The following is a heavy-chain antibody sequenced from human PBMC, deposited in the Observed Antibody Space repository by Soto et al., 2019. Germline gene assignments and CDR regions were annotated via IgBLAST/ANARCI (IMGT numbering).Heavy chain of an antibody. J-gene: IGHJ5*02. D-gene: IGHD2-2*01. Sequence: QLQLQESGPGLVKPSETLSLTCTVSGGSISSSSYYWGWIRQPPGKGLEWIGSIYYSGSTYYNPYRKSRVTISVDTSKNQSSLKLSSVTAADTAVYYCASMXXXXXXXXXXXXFDPWGQGTLVTVSS. CDR1: GGSISSSSYY. CDR2: IYYSGST. CDR3: ASMXXXXXXXXXXXXFDP. V-gene: IGHV4-39*01.